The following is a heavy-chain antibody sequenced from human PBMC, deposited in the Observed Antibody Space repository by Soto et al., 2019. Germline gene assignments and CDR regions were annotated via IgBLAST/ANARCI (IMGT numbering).Heavy chain of an antibody. Sequence: GGSLGLSCEASGFTFNKNAMSWFRQAPGKGLEWVSAISGSGGSTYYADSVKGRFTISRDNSKNTLYLQMNSLRAEDTAVYYCAKNGGVSTLYYFDYWGQGTLVTVS. CDR2: ISGSGGST. J-gene: IGHJ4*02. CDR3: AKNGGVSTLYYFDY. V-gene: IGHV3-23*01. D-gene: IGHD3-16*01. CDR1: GFTFNKNA.